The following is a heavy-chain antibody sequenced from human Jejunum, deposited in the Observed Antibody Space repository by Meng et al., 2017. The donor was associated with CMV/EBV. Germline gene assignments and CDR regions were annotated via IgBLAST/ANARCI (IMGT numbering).Heavy chain of an antibody. D-gene: IGHD2-2*01. CDR2: IKPDGGET. V-gene: IGHV3-7*01. CDR1: GFPFGSYW. CDR3: ASCSTNCLRPFDY. J-gene: IGHJ4*02. Sequence: SGFPFGSYWMNWVRQAPGKGLGWVANIKPDGGETYYVDSVKGRFTISRDNAKNSLYLQMSSLRAEDTAVYYCASCSTNCLRPFDYWGQGTLVTVSS.